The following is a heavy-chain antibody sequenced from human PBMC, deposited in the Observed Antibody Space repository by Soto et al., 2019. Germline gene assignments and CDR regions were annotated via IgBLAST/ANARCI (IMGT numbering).Heavy chain of an antibody. D-gene: IGHD4-17*01. Sequence: QVQLQESGPGLVKPSETLSLTCTVSGDSISSYYWSWIRQPPGKGLEWIGYIHYSGSTNYNPSLKSRVTISVDTSKNQFSLRLSSVTVADTAVYYCARHETLLGDSDYWGQGTRVTVSS. CDR2: IHYSGST. J-gene: IGHJ4*02. CDR3: ARHETLLGDSDY. V-gene: IGHV4-59*08. CDR1: GDSISSYY.